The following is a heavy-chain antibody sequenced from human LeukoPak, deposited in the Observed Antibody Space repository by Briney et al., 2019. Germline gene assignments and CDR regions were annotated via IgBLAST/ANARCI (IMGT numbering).Heavy chain of an antibody. Sequence: TGGSLRLSCAASGFIFRNYWMSWVRQAPGKGLEWVANIKQDGSEKYYVDSVKGRFTISRDNAKNSLYLQMHSLRAEDTAVYYCARLGSYYWYFDYWGQGTLVTVSS. CDR1: GFIFRNYW. CDR2: IKQDGSEK. J-gene: IGHJ4*02. V-gene: IGHV3-7*01. CDR3: ARLGSYYWYFDY. D-gene: IGHD1-26*01.